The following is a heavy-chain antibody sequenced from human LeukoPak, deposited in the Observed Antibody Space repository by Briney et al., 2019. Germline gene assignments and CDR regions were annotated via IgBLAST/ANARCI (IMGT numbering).Heavy chain of an antibody. Sequence: GRSLRLSCAASGFTFSSYAMHWVRQAPGKGLEWVGVISYDGSNKYYADSVKGRFTISRDNSKSTLYLQMNSLRAEDTAVYYCARGGYYYDSSGVDYWGQGTLVTVSS. V-gene: IGHV3-30-3*01. CDR3: ARGGYYYDSSGVDY. D-gene: IGHD3-22*01. J-gene: IGHJ4*02. CDR1: GFTFSSYA. CDR2: ISYDGSNK.